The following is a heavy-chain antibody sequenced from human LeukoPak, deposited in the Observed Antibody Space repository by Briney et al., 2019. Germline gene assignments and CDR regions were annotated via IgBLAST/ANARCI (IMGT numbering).Heavy chain of an antibody. D-gene: IGHD3-22*01. Sequence: SETLSLTCTVSGGSISSGGYYWSWIRQHPGKGLEWIGYIYYSGSTYYNPSLKSRVTISVDTSKNQFSLKLSPVTAADTAVYYCARQGGRITMTYYFDYWGQGTLVTVSS. J-gene: IGHJ4*02. CDR2: IYYSGST. V-gene: IGHV4-31*03. CDR1: GGSISSGGYY. CDR3: ARQGGRITMTYYFDY.